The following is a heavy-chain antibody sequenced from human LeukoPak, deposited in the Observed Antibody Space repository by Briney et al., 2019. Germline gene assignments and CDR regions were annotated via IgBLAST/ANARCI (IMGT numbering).Heavy chain of an antibody. CDR2: IIPIFGTA. CDR1: GGTFSSYA. J-gene: IGHJ3*02. Sequence: SVKVSCKASGGTFSSYAISWVRQAPGQGLEWMGGIIPIFGTANYAQKFQGRVTITADESTSTAYMELSSLRSEGTAVYYCARDRNEDIVVVPAAAHAFDIWGQGTMVTVSS. D-gene: IGHD2-2*01. V-gene: IGHV1-69*01. CDR3: ARDRNEDIVVVPAAAHAFDI.